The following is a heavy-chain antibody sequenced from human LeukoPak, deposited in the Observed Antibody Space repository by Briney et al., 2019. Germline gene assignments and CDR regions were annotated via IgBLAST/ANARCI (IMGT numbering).Heavy chain of an antibody. V-gene: IGHV4-61*02. J-gene: IGHJ6*02. Sequence: SQTLSLTCTVSGGSISSGSYYWSWIRQPAGKGLEWIGRIYTSGSTNYNPSLKSRVTISVDTSKNQFSLKLSSVTAADTAVYYLATSTAENIASDYRSSSSGMAVGAKGPRSPSP. CDR1: GGSISSGSYY. CDR2: IYTSGST. D-gene: IGHD5-12*01. CDR3: ATSTAENIASDYRSSSSGMAV.